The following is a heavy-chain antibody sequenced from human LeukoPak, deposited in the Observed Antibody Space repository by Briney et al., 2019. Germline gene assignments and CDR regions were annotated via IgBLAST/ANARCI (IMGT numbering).Heavy chain of an antibody. J-gene: IGHJ4*02. V-gene: IGHV3-7*01. CDR2: IKQDGSEK. CDR1: GFTFDIHG. CDR3: AIGIQLPD. D-gene: IGHD1-1*01. Sequence: GGSLRLSCAASGFTFDIHGMHWVRQAPGQGLEWVANIKQDGSEKNYVDSVKGRFTISRDNVKNSLFLQMNSLRVEDTATYYCAIGIQLPDWGQGTLVTVSS.